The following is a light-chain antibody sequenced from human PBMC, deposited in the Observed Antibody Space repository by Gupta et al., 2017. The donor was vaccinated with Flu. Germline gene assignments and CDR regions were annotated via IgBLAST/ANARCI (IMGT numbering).Light chain of an antibody. CDR1: QDSKNY. Sequence: SLSSPAGEVVTITCKASQDSKNYIKWLHRKPGKPLKLLIYEASTVDAGVPSRFSGSGSGTDFTVTISSLQPEDFATYDCQQYDHRSNTVTFGPGTKVDIK. V-gene: IGKV1-33*01. J-gene: IGKJ3*01. CDR2: EAS. CDR3: QQYDHRSNTVT.